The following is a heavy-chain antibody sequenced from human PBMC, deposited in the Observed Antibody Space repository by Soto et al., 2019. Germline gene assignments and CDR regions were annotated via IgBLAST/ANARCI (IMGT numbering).Heavy chain of an antibody. CDR2: IYHSGTT. CDR1: GGSSSGYY. V-gene: IGHV4-34*01. CDR3: AREEGAVTTVGYYYYYGLDV. Sequence: EALSLTCTVDGGSSSGYYWSWIRQPPGKGLQWIGEIYHSGTTSYNPSLKSRVTIPLDTSNNQFSLKLSSVTAADTAVYYCAREEGAVTTVGYYYYYGLDVWGQGNTVSV. D-gene: IGHD4-4*01. J-gene: IGHJ6*02.